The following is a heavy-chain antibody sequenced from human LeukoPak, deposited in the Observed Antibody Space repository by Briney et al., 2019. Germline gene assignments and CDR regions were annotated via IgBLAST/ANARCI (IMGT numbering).Heavy chain of an antibody. Sequence: ASVKVSCKASGYTFTSNYIHWVRQAPGQGLEWMGMIYPRDGSTSYAQKFQGRVTVTRDTSTSTVHMELSGLRSEDTAVYYCARDQEGFAYGAQEPLFTFSS. CDR2: IYPRDGST. CDR1: GYTFTSNY. V-gene: IGHV1-46*01. J-gene: IGHJ4*02. CDR3: ARDQEGFAY.